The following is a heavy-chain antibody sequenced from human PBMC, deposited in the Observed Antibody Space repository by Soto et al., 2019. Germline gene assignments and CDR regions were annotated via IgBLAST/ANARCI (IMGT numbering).Heavy chain of an antibody. CDR3: ARPGSGSYSGMDV. Sequence: GESLKISCKGSGYSFTSYWISWVRQMPGKGLEWMGRIDPSDSYTNYSPSFQGHVTISADKSISTAYLQRSSLKASDTAVYYCARPGSGSYSGMDVWGQGTTVTVSS. D-gene: IGHD3-10*01. V-gene: IGHV5-10-1*01. CDR2: IDPSDSYT. J-gene: IGHJ6*02. CDR1: GYSFTSYW.